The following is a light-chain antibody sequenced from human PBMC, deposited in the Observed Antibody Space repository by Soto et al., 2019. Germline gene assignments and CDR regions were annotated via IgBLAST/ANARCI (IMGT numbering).Light chain of an antibody. CDR1: SSDVGTYNV. CDR3: CSYVGSFTYV. V-gene: IGLV2-23*01. J-gene: IGLJ1*01. CDR2: EAT. Sequence: QSVLTQPASVSGSPGQSITISCTGTSSDVGTYNVVSWYRQHPGKAPELMIYEATKRPSGVSNRFSGSKSGNTASLTISGVQAEDEADYFCCSYVGSFTYVFGTGTKVTVL.